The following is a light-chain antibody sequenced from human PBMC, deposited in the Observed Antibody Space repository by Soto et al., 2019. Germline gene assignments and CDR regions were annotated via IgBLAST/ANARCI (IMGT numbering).Light chain of an antibody. J-gene: IGLJ2*01. Sequence: QSVLTQPRSVSGSPGQSVTISCTGTSSDVGGYNYVSWYQQHPGKAPKLMIYDVSKRPSGVPDRLSGFKSGNTASLTISGLQAEDEADYYCCSYAGSYTLVFGGGTKLTVL. V-gene: IGLV2-11*01. CDR2: DVS. CDR3: CSYAGSYTLV. CDR1: SSDVGGYNY.